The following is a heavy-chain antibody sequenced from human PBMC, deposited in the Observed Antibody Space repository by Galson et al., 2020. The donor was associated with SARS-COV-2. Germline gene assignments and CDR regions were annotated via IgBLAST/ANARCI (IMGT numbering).Heavy chain of an antibody. CDR3: ARGLDGTGRFNGWDY. Sequence: SQTLSLTCAVYGGSFRGYFWSWIRQPPGKGLEWIGEVNHRGSTNYNPSLKGRVTISVDTSKNQFSLKLSSVTAADTAVYYCARGLDGTGRFNGWDYWGQGTLVTVSS. CDR1: GGSFRGYF. V-gene: IGHV4-34*01. J-gene: IGHJ4*02. CDR2: VNHRGST. D-gene: IGHD2-8*02.